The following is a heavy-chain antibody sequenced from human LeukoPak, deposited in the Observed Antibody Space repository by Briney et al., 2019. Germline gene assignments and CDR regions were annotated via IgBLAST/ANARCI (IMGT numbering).Heavy chain of an antibody. J-gene: IGHJ5*02. CDR2: INHSGST. CDR1: GGSFSGYY. V-gene: IGHV4-34*01. D-gene: IGHD2-2*02. CDR3: ARGSVVVPAAIRQEGISGFDP. Sequence: PSETLSLTCAVYGGSFSGYYWSWIRQPPVKGLEWIGEINHSGSTNYNPSLKSRVTISVDTSKNQFSLKLSSVTAADTAVYYCARGSVVVPAAIRQEGISGFDPWGQGTLVTVSS.